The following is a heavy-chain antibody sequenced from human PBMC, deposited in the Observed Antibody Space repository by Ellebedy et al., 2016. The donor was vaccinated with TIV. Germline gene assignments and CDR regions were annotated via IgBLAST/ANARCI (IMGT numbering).Heavy chain of an antibody. CDR1: GFTLTTSA. V-gene: IGHV3-23*01. CDR2: IIASGYTT. D-gene: IGHD2-15*01. Sequence: GESLKISCAASGFTLTTSAMSWVRQAPGKGLECVSTIIASGYTTYYADSVKGRFGISRDQSKNTLHLQMNILRAEDTATYYCARARDYQDFVVPPTARYWYFDLWGRGTLVTVSP. J-gene: IGHJ2*01. CDR3: ARARDYQDFVVPPTARYWYFDL.